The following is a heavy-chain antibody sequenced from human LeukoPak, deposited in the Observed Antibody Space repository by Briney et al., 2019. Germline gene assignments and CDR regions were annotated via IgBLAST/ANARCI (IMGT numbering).Heavy chain of an antibody. CDR3: ARRGYCSGGTCFSNAFDI. D-gene: IGHD2-15*01. CDR1: GYSFTNYW. J-gene: IGHJ3*02. CDR2: IYPGDSDT. V-gene: IGHV5-51*01. Sequence: GESLKISCKGSGYSFTNYWIAWVRQMPGKGLEWMGIIYPGDSDTRYSPSFQGQVTISADKSISTAYLQWNSLKASDTAMYYCARRGYCSGGTCFSNAFDIWSQGTMVTVSS.